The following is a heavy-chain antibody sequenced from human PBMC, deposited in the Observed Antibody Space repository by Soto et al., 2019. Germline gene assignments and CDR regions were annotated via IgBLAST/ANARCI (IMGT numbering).Heavy chain of an antibody. D-gene: IGHD6-6*01. Sequence: GGSLRLSCAASGFTFSSYAMSWVRQAPGKGLEWVSAISGSGGSTYYADSVKGRFTISRDNSKNTLYRQMNSLRAEDTAVYYCAKDRWGRPRAARPDFDYWGQGTLVTVSS. J-gene: IGHJ4*02. CDR2: ISGSGGST. V-gene: IGHV3-23*01. CDR3: AKDRWGRPRAARPDFDY. CDR1: GFTFSSYA.